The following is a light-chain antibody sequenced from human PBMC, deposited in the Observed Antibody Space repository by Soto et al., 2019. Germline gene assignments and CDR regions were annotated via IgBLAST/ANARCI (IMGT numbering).Light chain of an antibody. J-gene: IGLJ7*01. V-gene: IGLV4-69*01. Sequence: QLVLTQSPSASASLGASVKLTCTLSSGHSNYAIAWHQQQPETGPRYLMKVNSGGSHIKGDGIPDRFSGSSSGAERYLFISSLQSGDWAGLFCQNWGPGSGSVVFGGGTKLTVL. CDR1: SGHSNYA. CDR3: QNWGPGSGSVV. CDR2: VNSGGSH.